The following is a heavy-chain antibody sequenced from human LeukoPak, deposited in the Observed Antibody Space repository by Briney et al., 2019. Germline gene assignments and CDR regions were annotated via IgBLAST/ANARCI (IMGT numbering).Heavy chain of an antibody. CDR3: ARGVSSYS. V-gene: IGHV3-7*01. CDR1: RFTFSSYW. Sequence: GGSLRLSCAASRFTFSSYWMSWVRQAPGKGLEWVANIKQDGSEKYYVDSVKGRFTISRDNAKNSLYLQMNSLRAEDTAVYYCARGVSSYSWGQGTLVTVSS. CDR2: IKQDGSEK. D-gene: IGHD2-21*01. J-gene: IGHJ4*02.